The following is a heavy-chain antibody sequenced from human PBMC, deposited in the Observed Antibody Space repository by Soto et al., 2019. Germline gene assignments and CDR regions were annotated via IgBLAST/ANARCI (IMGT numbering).Heavy chain of an antibody. CDR3: ARLYGLDAFDI. J-gene: IGHJ3*02. CDR1: GGSISNYF. D-gene: IGHD3-16*02. V-gene: IGHV4-59*08. Sequence: SETLSLTCTVSGGSISNYFWSWIRQPPGKGLEWAGFIYYNGSTQYNPSLKSRVTMSVDTSKNQFSLKLSSVTAADTAVYYCARLYGLDAFDIWGQGTMVTVSS. CDR2: IYYNGST.